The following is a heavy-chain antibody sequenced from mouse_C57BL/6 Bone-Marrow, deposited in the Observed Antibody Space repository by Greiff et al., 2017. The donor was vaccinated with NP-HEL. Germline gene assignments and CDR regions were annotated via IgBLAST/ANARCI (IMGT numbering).Heavy chain of an antibody. J-gene: IGHJ2*01. CDR2: SRNKANDYTT. D-gene: IGHD3-2*02. V-gene: IGHV7-1*01. CDR1: GFTFSDFY. CDR3: ARDDSSGGYFDY. Sequence: EVKLMESGGGLVQSGRSLRLSCATSGFTFSDFYMEWVRQAPGKGLEWIAASRNKANDYTTEYSASVKGRFIVSRDTSQSILYLQMNALRAEDTAIYYCARDDSSGGYFDYWGQGTTLTVSS.